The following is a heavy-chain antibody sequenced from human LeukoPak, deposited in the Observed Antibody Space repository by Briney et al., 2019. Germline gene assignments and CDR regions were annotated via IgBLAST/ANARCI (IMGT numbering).Heavy chain of an antibody. CDR1: GFTFSDYY. D-gene: IGHD3-9*01. J-gene: IGHJ4*02. V-gene: IGHV3-11*01. Sequence: GGSLRLSCAASGFTFSDYYMSWIRQAPGKGLEWVSYISSSGSTIYYAGSVKGRFTISRDTAKNSLYLQMNSLRAEDTAVYYCAALRYLDWLLVDYWGQGTLVTVSS. CDR2: ISSSGSTI. CDR3: AALRYLDWLLVDY.